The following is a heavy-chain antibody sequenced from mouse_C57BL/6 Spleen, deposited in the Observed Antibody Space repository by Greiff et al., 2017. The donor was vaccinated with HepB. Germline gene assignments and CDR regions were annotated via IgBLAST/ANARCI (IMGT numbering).Heavy chain of an antibody. J-gene: IGHJ1*03. CDR2: IWRDGST. V-gene: IGHV2-6-1*01. CDR3: ARQGYGYGHWYFDV. D-gene: IGHD2-2*01. Sequence: VQVVESGPGLVAPSQSLSITCTVSGFSLTSYGVHWVRQPPGKGLEWLVVIWRDGSTTYNSALKSRLSISKDNSKSQVFLKMNSLQTDDTAMYYCARQGYGYGHWYFDVWGTGTTVTVSS. CDR1: GFSLTSYG.